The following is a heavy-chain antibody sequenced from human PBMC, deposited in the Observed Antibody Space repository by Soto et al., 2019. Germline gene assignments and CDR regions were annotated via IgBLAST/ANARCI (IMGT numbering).Heavy chain of an antibody. CDR3: ARATYYYDSSGHKTFDP. J-gene: IGHJ5*02. V-gene: IGHV3-48*02. CDR1: GFTFSSYS. CDR2: ISSSSSTI. Sequence: GGSLRLSCAASGFTFSSYSMNWVRQAPGKGLEWVSYISSSSSTIYYADSVKGRFTISRDNAKNSLYLQMNSLRDEDTAVYYCARATYYYDSSGHKTFDPWGQGTLVTVSS. D-gene: IGHD3-22*01.